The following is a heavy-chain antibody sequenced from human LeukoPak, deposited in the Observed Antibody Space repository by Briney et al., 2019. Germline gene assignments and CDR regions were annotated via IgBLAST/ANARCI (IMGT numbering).Heavy chain of an antibody. V-gene: IGHV3-48*01. CDR3: ARGSERLDNWFDP. Sequence: GGSLRLSCAASGFTFSNYGMNWVRQAPGKGLEWVSYISGSSSLMHQADSAKGRFTISRDNAKNSVFLQMNSLRAEDTAVYYCARGSERLDNWFDPWGQGTLVTVSS. J-gene: IGHJ5*02. D-gene: IGHD1-1*01. CDR2: ISGSSSLM. CDR1: GFTFSNYG.